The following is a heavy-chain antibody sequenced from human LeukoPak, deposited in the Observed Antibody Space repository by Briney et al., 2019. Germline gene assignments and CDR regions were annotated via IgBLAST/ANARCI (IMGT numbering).Heavy chain of an antibody. Sequence: PGGSLRLSCAASGFTFDDYAMHWVRQAPGKGLEWVSGISWNSGSIGYADSVKGRFTISRDNAKNSLYLQMNSLRAEDTALYYCAKDIYGDYVQGWFDPWGQGTLLTVSS. V-gene: IGHV3-9*01. CDR3: AKDIYGDYVQGWFDP. CDR2: ISWNSGSI. CDR1: GFTFDDYA. J-gene: IGHJ5*02. D-gene: IGHD4-17*01.